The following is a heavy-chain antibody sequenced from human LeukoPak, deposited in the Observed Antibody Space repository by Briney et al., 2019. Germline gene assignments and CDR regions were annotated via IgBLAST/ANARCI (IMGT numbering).Heavy chain of an antibody. V-gene: IGHV1-2*02. D-gene: IGHD3-22*01. Sequence: GASVKVSCKASGHTFTGYYMHWVRQAPGQGLEWMGWINPNSGGTNYAQKFQGRVTMTRDTSISTAYMELSRLRSDDTAVYYCARGLRYYYDSSGYPENWFDPWGQGTLVTVSS. CDR3: ARGLRYYYDSSGYPENWFDP. CDR2: INPNSGGT. CDR1: GHTFTGYY. J-gene: IGHJ5*02.